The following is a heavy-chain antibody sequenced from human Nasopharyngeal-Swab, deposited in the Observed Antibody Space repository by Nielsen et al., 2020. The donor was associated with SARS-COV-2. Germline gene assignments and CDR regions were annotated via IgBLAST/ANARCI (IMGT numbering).Heavy chain of an antibody. D-gene: IGHD1-26*01. J-gene: IGHJ1*01. CDR3: VRGPVEGATGYFQF. CDR2: IDMRGRTT. Sequence: GESLKISCATSGFTFSNYWMHWVRQAPGKGLEWVACIDMRGRTTTHADSVKGRFTISRDNAKNTLSLQMNSLTPADTAVYFCVRGPVEGATGYFQFWGQGTLVTVSS. V-gene: IGHV3-74*03. CDR1: GFTFSNYW.